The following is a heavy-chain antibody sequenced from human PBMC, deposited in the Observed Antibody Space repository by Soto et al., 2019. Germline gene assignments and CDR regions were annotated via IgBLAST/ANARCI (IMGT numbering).Heavy chain of an antibody. D-gene: IGHD2-21*01. CDR3: ARGSRMWTPDY. V-gene: IGHV1-3*01. CDR1: GYTFTDSA. Sequence: ASVKVPCNASGYTFTDSAIHWVRPAPGQSVELLGWIAPGNANTKYSRKFQGRVTITRDKSATTSYMEVSSLRSEDTAVYYCARGSRMWTPDYWARAPLVPVSS. J-gene: IGHJ4*02. CDR2: IAPGNANT.